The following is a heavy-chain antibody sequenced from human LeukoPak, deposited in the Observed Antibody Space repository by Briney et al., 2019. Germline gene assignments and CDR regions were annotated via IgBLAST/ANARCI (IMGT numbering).Heavy chain of an antibody. D-gene: IGHD2-15*01. J-gene: IGHJ3*02. CDR2: INPNSGGT. CDR1: GYTFTGYY. V-gene: IGHV1-2*02. Sequence: ASVKVSCKASGYTFTGYYMHWVRQAPGQGLEWMGWINPNSGGTNYAQKFQGRVTMTRDTSISTACMELSRLRSDDTAVYYCARARSARSRGAFDIWGQGTMVTVSS. CDR3: ARARSARSRGAFDI.